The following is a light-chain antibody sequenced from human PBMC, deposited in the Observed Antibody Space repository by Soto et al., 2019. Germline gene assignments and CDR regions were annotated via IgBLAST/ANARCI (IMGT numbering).Light chain of an antibody. CDR2: AAS. J-gene: IGKJ5*01. Sequence: DIQMTQSPSSLSASVGDRVTITCRASQSIRSYLTWYQQKXGQAPKXXIYAASSLQSGVLSRFSGSGSGTDFTLTISSLKPEDFATYYCQQYYSYTITFGQGTRLEIK. CDR3: QQYYSYTIT. CDR1: QSIRSY. V-gene: IGKV1-39*01.